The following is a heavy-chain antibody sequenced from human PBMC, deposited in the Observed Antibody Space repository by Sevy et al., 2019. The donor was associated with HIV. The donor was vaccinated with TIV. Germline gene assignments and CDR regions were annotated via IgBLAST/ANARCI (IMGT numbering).Heavy chain of an antibody. J-gene: IGHJ4*02. CDR2: IIPIFGTA. CDR3: AREDCGGDCYNFDY. D-gene: IGHD2-21*02. Sequence: ASVKVSCKASGGTFSSYAISWVRQAPGQGLEWMGGIIPIFGTANYAQKFQGRVTITADESTSTAYMELSSLRSEETAVYYCAREDCGGDCYNFDYWGQGTLVTVSS. CDR1: GGTFSSYA. V-gene: IGHV1-69*13.